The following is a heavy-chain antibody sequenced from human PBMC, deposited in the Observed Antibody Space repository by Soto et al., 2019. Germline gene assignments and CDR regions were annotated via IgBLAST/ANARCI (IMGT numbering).Heavy chain of an antibody. J-gene: IGHJ4*02. CDR2: INEDGTEK. CDR1: GFTFSNYW. Sequence: GGALRLSCVVSGFTFSNYWISWVRQAPGKGLEWVANINEDGTEKYYVDSVKGRFTISRDNTKKSLYLQVNSLRAEDTAVYHCATSRTIDYWGQGTLVTVSS. D-gene: IGHD4-17*01. V-gene: IGHV3-7*01. CDR3: ATSRTIDY.